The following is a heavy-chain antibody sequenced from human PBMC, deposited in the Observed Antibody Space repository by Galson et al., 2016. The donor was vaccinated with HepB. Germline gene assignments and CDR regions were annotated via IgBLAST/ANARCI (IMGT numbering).Heavy chain of an antibody. V-gene: IGHV3-53*01. CDR2: IYSGGST. CDR3: AKGRYCGGDCYSSDY. CDR1: GFTVSNNY. D-gene: IGHD2-21*02. J-gene: IGHJ4*02. Sequence: SLRLSCAASGFTVSNNYMSWVRQAPGKGLEWVSVIYSGGSTYYADSMKGRFTISRDNSKNTLYLQMNSLRAEDTAVYYCAKGRYCGGDCYSSDYWGQGTLVTVSS.